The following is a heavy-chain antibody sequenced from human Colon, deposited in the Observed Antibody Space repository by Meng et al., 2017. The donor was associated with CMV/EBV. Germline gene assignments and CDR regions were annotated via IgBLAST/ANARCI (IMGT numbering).Heavy chain of an antibody. D-gene: IGHD2-21*02. Sequence: SETLSLTCSVSGHSMSPGYFWGWIRQPPGKGLEWIGSISHSMSTFYNPSFKGRVILSLDTSKNQFSLSLDSVTASDTAVYYCARGGEENVLVATAIRRRMYAFDVWGQGTMVTVSS. J-gene: IGHJ3*01. V-gene: IGHV4-38-2*02. CDR3: ARGGEENVLVATAIRRRMYAFDV. CDR1: GHSMSPGYF. CDR2: ISHSMST.